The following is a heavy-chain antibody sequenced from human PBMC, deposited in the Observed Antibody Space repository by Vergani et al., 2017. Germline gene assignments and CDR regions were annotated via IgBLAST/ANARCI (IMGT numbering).Heavy chain of an antibody. D-gene: IGHD6-19*01. J-gene: IGHJ6*02. CDR1: GFTFDDYT. V-gene: IGHV3-43*01. CDR3: AKDISXWPEYYYYYYGMDV. Sequence: VQLVESGGGVVQPGRSLKLSCAASGFTFDDYTMHWVRQAPGKGLEWVSLISWDGGSTYYADSVKGRFTISRDNSKNSLYLQMNSLRTEDTALYYCAKDISXWPEYYYYYYGMDVWGQGTTVTVSS. CDR2: ISWDGGST.